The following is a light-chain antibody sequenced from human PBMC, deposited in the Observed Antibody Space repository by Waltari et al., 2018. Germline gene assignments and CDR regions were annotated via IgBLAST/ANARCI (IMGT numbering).Light chain of an antibody. J-gene: IGKJ1*01. CDR1: QLIGSW. V-gene: IGKV1-5*03. Sequence: IQMTQSPSTLSASVGDRVTITCRASQLIGSWLAWYQQKPGKAPKLLISKASVLEGGVPPRISGSGSGTEFTLTITSLQPDDFATYYCQQYKSFWTFGQGTKV. CDR3: QQYKSFWT. CDR2: KAS.